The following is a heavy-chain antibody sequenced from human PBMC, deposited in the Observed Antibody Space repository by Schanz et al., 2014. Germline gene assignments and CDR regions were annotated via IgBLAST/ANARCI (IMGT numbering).Heavy chain of an antibody. V-gene: IGHV3-11*01. D-gene: IGHD6-19*01. Sequence: QGQLVESGGGVVQPGRSLRLSCAASGFTFSDYYMSWIRQAPGKGLEWVSYISGSSSTKYYADSVKGRFTISRDNGKKSLYLQMNSLRAEDTAVYYCAKDVRPVANTVHFYYMDVWGQGTTVTVSS. J-gene: IGHJ6*02. CDR3: AKDVRPVANTVHFYYMDV. CDR1: GFTFSDYY. CDR2: ISGSSSTK.